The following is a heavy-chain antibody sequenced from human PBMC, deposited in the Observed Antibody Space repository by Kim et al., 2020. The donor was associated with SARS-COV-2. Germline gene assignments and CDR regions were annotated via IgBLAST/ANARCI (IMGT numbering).Heavy chain of an antibody. CDR3: ARIEYIVGATTLDY. D-gene: IGHD1-26*01. CDR1: GYFISSGYY. Sequence: SETLSLTCTVSGYFISSGYYWGWIRQPPGKGLEWIGSINHSGSTYYNPSLKSRVTISVRMSKNQLSLKLTSVTAADTAVYYCARIEYIVGATTLDYWGQG. J-gene: IGHJ4*02. CDR2: INHSGST. V-gene: IGHV4-38-2*02.